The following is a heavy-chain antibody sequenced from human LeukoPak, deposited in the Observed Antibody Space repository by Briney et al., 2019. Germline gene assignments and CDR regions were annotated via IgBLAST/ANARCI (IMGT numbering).Heavy chain of an antibody. D-gene: IGHD4-11*01. CDR3: ARAYSDYFDY. CDR2: INWNGGST. V-gene: IGHV3-20*04. CDR1: GFTFDDYG. J-gene: IGHJ4*02. Sequence: SGGSLRLSCAASGFTFDDYGMSWVRQAPGKGLEWVSGINWNGGSTGYADSVKGRFTISRDNAKNSLYLQMNSLRAEDTAVYYCARAYSDYFDYWGQGTLVTVSS.